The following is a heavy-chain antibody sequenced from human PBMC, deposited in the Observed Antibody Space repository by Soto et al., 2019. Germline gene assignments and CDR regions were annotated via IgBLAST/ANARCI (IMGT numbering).Heavy chain of an antibody. Sequence: PGGSLRLSCAASGFAFSSYAMNWVRPAPGKGLEWVSAISGGGGGTYYADSVKGRFTISRDNSKNMLYFQMNSLRAEDTAVYYCAKGDRSPRANFDYWGQGTLVTVSS. CDR1: GFAFSSYA. V-gene: IGHV3-23*01. J-gene: IGHJ4*02. CDR3: AKGDRSPRANFDY. CDR2: ISGGGGGT.